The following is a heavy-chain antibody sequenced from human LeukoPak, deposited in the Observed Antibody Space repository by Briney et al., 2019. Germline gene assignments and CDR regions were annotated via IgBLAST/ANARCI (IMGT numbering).Heavy chain of an antibody. CDR3: ARHNYGLGYYYYYGMDV. J-gene: IGHJ6*02. CDR2: IYPGDSDT. V-gene: IGHV5-51*01. CDR1: GYRFTSYW. Sequence: GESLKISCKGSGYRFTSYWIGWVRQMPGKGLEWMGIIYPGDSDTRYSPSFQGQVTISADKSISTAYLQWSSLKASDTAMYYCARHNYGLGYYYYYGMDVWGQGTTVTVSS. D-gene: IGHD4-17*01.